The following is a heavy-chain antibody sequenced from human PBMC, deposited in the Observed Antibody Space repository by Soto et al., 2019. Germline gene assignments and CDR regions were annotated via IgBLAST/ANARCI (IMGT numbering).Heavy chain of an antibody. J-gene: IGHJ6*02. CDR1: GGTFSSYA. Sequence: QVQLVQSGAEVKKPGASVKVSCKAPGGTFSSYAISWVRQAPGQGLEWMGGIIPIFGTAKYAQKFQGRVTLTADESASKGYMELSSLRSEDTAVYYCARSQGGSSSLDIYYYDYYGMDVWGQGTTVTVSS. CDR2: IIPIFGTA. CDR3: ARSQGGSSSLDIYYYDYYGMDV. V-gene: IGHV1-69*01. D-gene: IGHD2-15*01.